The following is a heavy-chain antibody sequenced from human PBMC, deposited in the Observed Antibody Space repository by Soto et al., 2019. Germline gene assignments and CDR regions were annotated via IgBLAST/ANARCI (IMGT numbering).Heavy chain of an antibody. CDR1: GYSFTSYW. CDR2: IYPGDSDT. J-gene: IGHJ4*02. Sequence: GESLKISCKGSGYSFTSYWIAWVRQMPGKGLEWMGVIYPGDSDTRYSPSFQGQVTISADRSISTAYLQWSSLKDSDTAMYYCARLSREGSYYIAYWGQGTLVTVSS. CDR3: ARLSREGSYYIAY. V-gene: IGHV5-51*01. D-gene: IGHD1-26*01.